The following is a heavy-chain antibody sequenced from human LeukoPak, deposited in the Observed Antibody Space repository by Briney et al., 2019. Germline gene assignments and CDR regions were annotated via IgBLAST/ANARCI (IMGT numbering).Heavy chain of an antibody. CDR3: ARDRSYGSFNY. CDR2: ITSSGRYI. V-gene: IGHV3-21*01. D-gene: IGHD5-18*01. J-gene: IGHJ4*02. Sequence: GGSLRLSCAASGFTFTNYNMDWVRQAPGKGLEWVSSITSSGRYIDYADSVKGRFTISRDNAKNSLYLQMNSLRAEDTAVYYCARDRSYGSFNYWGQGTLVTVSS. CDR1: GFTFTNYN.